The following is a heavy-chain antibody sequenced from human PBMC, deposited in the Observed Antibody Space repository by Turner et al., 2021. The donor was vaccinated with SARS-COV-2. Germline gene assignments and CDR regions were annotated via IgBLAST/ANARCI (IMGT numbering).Heavy chain of an antibody. J-gene: IGHJ4*02. V-gene: IGHV4-39*01. CDR2: VYYSGST. Sequence: QLQLQESGPGLVKPSETLSLTCTVSGGSISNNNYYWGWIRQSPGKGLEWIGTVYYSGSTYYNPSLKSRDTISVDTSKNQFSLKLGSVTAADTAVYYCARHGLDILTGVFDYWGQGILVTVSS. CDR1: GGSISNNNYY. CDR3: ARHGLDILTGVFDY. D-gene: IGHD3-9*01.